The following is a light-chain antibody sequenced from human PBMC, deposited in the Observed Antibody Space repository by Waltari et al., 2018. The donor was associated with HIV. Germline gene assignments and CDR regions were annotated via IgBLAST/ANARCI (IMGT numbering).Light chain of an antibody. V-gene: IGLV2-14*01. CDR1: NSDIGAYTF. Sequence: QSALTQPASVSGSPGPSITISCTGTNSDIGAYTFVSWYQQHPDPAPRLILFGVTRRPSGISSRFSGLKSGNTASLTIFGLQDEDEADYYCSSYTSFKTVVFGGGTKLTVL. J-gene: IGLJ3*02. CDR3: SSYTSFKTVV. CDR2: GVT.